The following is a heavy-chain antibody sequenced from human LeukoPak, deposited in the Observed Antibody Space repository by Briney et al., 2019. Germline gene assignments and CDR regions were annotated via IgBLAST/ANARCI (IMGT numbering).Heavy chain of an antibody. CDR3: ARDPYYYDSSGYYYEDY. J-gene: IGHJ4*02. Sequence: GASVKVSCKASGYTFTSYYVHWVRQAPGQGLEWMGWINPNSGGTNYAQKFQGGVTMTRDTSISTAYMELSRLRSDDTAVYYCARDPYYYDSSGYYYEDYWGQGTLVTVSS. V-gene: IGHV1-2*02. D-gene: IGHD3-22*01. CDR2: INPNSGGT. CDR1: GYTFTSYY.